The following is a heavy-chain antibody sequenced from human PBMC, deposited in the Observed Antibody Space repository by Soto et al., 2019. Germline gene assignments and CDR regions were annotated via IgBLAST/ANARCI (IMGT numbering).Heavy chain of an antibody. D-gene: IGHD1-1*01. CDR1: GFTFSTYG. J-gene: IGHJ4*02. CDR3: AKSVYNWNDGFFDY. Sequence: QVQLVESGGGVVQPGRSLRLSCAASGFTFSTYGMHWVRQAPGKGLEWVAVISYDGVNKYYADSVKGRFTISRDNCKNTLYLQMNRLRAEDTAVYYCAKSVYNWNDGFFDYWGQGTLVTVSS. V-gene: IGHV3-30*18. CDR2: ISYDGVNK.